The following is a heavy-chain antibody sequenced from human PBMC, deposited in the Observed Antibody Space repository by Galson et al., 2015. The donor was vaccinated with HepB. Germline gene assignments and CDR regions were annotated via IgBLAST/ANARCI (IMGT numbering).Heavy chain of an antibody. CDR3: ARDSSHYYESSGNYSFDY. Sequence: SVKVSCKASGGTFSSYIMSWVRQAPGQGLEWMGRIIPILSVTNYAQKFQGRVTITADKSTGTVYMELSSLRSEDTAVYYCARDSSHYYESSGNYSFDYWGQGTLVTVSS. V-gene: IGHV1-69*04. CDR2: IIPILSVT. D-gene: IGHD3-22*01. CDR1: GGTFSSYI. J-gene: IGHJ4*02.